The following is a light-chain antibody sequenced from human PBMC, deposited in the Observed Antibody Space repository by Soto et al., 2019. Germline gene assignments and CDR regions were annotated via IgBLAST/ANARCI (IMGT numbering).Light chain of an antibody. CDR2: ATS. J-gene: IGKJ1*01. CDR1: QSIDNY. CDR3: QQSYSSTWT. V-gene: IGKV1-39*01. Sequence: DIQMTQSPSFLSASIGDRVTITCRAGQSIDNYLNWYQQKPGKAPNLLIYATSSLQSGVPSRFSGSGSGTEFTLTISSLQREDFAIYYCQQSYSSTWTFGQGTKVEIK.